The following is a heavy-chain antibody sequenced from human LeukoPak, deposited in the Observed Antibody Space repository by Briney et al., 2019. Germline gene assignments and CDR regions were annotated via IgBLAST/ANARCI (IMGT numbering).Heavy chain of an antibody. CDR1: GYTFTSCG. V-gene: IGHV1-18*01. D-gene: IGHD3-16*01. CDR3: ARDGAYNAFDI. J-gene: IGHJ3*02. CDR2: ISAYNGNT. Sequence: ASVKLSCKASGYTFTSCGISWVRQAPGQGLEWMGWISAYNGNTNYAQKLQGRVTMNTDTSTGTAYMELRSLRSDDTAVYYCARDGAYNAFDIWGQGTMVTVSS.